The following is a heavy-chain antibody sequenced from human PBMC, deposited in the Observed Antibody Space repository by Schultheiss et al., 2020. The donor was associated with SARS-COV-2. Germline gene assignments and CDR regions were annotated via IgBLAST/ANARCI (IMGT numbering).Heavy chain of an antibody. CDR3: TTVGPYSSGWYGNY. CDR1: GFTFSSYW. J-gene: IGHJ4*02. Sequence: GGSLRLSCAASGFTFSSYWMSWVRQAPGKGLEWVGRIKSKTDGGTTDYAAPVKGRFTISRDDSKNTLYLQMNSLKTEDTAVYYCTTVGPYSSGWYGNYWGQGTLVTVSS. D-gene: IGHD6-19*01. CDR2: IKSKTDGGTT. V-gene: IGHV3-15*01.